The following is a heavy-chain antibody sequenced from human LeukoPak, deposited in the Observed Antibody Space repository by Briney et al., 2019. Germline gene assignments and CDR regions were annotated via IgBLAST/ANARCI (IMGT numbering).Heavy chain of an antibody. V-gene: IGHV4-39*01. J-gene: IGHJ4*02. CDR3: TQGPPGWRIDY. CDR2: IYHSGST. Sequence: SQTLSLTCTVSGGSISRSTYYWGWIRQPPGKGLEWIGNIYHSGSTYYNPSLKSRVTISVDTSRNQFSLKVRSVTAADTAVYYATQGPPGWRIDYWGQGTLVTVPS. CDR1: GGSISRSTYY. D-gene: IGHD6-19*01.